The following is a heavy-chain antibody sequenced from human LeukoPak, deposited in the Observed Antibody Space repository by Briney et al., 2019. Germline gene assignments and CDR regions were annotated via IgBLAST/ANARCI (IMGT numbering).Heavy chain of an antibody. V-gene: IGHV4-30-2*01. CDR3: ARARRAAVAGTRGWFDP. Sequence: SQTLSLTCTVSGGSICSGGYYWSWLRQPPGKGLEWIGYIYHSGSTYYNPSLKSRVTISVDRSKNQFSLKLSSVTAADTAVYYCARARRAAVAGTRGWFDPWGQGTLVTVSS. D-gene: IGHD6-19*01. CDR2: IYHSGST. CDR1: GGSICSGGYY. J-gene: IGHJ5*02.